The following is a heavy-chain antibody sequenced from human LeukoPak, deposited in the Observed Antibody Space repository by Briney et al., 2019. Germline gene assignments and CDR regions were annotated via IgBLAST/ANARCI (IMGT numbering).Heavy chain of an antibody. D-gene: IGHD3-10*01. CDR1: GYTFTDHY. Sequence: ASVKVSCKASGYTFTDHYIHWVRQAPGQGLEWMGWINPNSGDTNYAQKSEGRVTMTRDTSISTAYMDLSRLRSDDTAVYYCARDWRGYYYYLGVWGKGTTVTVSS. CDR3: ARDWRGYYYYLGV. CDR2: INPNSGDT. V-gene: IGHV1-2*02. J-gene: IGHJ6*03.